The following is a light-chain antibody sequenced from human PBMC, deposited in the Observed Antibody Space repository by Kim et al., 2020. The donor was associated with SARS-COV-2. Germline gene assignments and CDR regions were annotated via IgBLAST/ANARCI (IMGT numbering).Light chain of an antibody. CDR1: NMGSER. CDR3: QVWDRSSDHVI. V-gene: IGLV3-21*04. J-gene: IGLJ2*01. Sequence: APGKTATITGVGSNMGSERVHWYQQKPGQAPVLVIYFDSDWPSGIPDRFSGSNSGNTATLIISRVEAGDEADYYCQVWDRSSDHVIFGGGTQLTVL. CDR2: FDS.